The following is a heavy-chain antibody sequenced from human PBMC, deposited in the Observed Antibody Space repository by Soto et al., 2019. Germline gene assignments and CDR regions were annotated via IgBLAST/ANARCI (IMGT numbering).Heavy chain of an antibody. CDR3: ARHDNMTLGSQYLDS. D-gene: IGHD1-1*01. V-gene: IGHV4-39*07. CDR2: IYYSGST. CDR1: GGSITSSSYY. J-gene: IGHJ4*02. Sequence: SETLSLTCTVSGGSITSSSYYWGWIRQPPGKGLERIGTIYYSGSTYYNPSLTSRVTISVDTSRNQFSLQLTSVTAADTALYFCARHDNMTLGSQYLDSWGPGTLVTVSS.